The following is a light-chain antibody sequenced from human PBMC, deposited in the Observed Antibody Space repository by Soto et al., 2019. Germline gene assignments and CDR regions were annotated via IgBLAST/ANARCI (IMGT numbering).Light chain of an antibody. CDR3: QQLAGFPIT. Sequence: DIHLTQSPSFLSASVGDRVTITCRASQGISTYLAWYQQKPGKAPNLLIYTASTLQTGVPSRFSGSAFGTEFTPTISSLQPEDFATYYCQQLAGFPITFGQGTRLDMK. J-gene: IGKJ5*01. V-gene: IGKV1-9*01. CDR1: QGISTY. CDR2: TAS.